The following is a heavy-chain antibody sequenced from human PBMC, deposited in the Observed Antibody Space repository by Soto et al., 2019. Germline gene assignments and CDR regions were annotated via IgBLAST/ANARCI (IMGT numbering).Heavy chain of an antibody. CDR2: ISSSSSYI. CDR1: GFTFSSYS. J-gene: IGHJ6*03. Sequence: GGSLRLCCAASGFTFSSYSMNWVRQAPGKGLEWVSSISSSSSYIYYADSVKGRFTISRDNAKNSLYLQMNSLRAEDTAVYYCAREGAPYCSSTSCYVRGLGYYYYMDVWGKGTTVTVSS. D-gene: IGHD2-2*01. V-gene: IGHV3-21*01. CDR3: AREGAPYCSSTSCYVRGLGYYYYMDV.